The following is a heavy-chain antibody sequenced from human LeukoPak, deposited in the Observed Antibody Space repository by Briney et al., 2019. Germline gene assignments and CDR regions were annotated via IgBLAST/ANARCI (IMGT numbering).Heavy chain of an antibody. CDR3: ATVALWDGPLY. D-gene: IGHD3-16*01. V-gene: IGHV4-39*01. Sequence: SETLSLTCTVSGGSISNSPYYWGWVRQPRGRGLEWIGSVYHGGSTYYNPSLESRVTISVDTSKNQFSLRLRSVTAADTSLYYCATVALWDGPLYWGQGALVTVSS. J-gene: IGHJ4*02. CDR1: GGSISNSPYY. CDR2: VYHGGST.